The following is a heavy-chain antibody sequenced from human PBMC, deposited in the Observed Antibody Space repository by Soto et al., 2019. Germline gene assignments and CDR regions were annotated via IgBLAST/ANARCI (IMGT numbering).Heavy chain of an antibody. Sequence: PGESLKISCKGSGYSFTSYWIGWVRQMPGKGLEWMGIIYPGDSDTRYSPSFQGQVTISADKSISTAYLQWSSLKASDTAMYYCARQKYYYDSSGYYAPEYFQHLGHGTLVTVSS. CDR3: ARQKYYYDSSGYYAPEYFQH. D-gene: IGHD3-22*01. J-gene: IGHJ1*01. V-gene: IGHV5-51*01. CDR1: GYSFTSYW. CDR2: IYPGDSDT.